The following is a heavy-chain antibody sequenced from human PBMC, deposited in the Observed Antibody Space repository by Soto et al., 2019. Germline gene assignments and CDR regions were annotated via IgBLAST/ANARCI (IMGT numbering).Heavy chain of an antibody. CDR2: IYPGDSDT. D-gene: IGHD6-19*01. CDR1: GYKVSTWHNFTSYW. Sequence: GESLKISCMGSGYKVSTWHNFTSYWIAWVRQMPGEGLEWMGIIYPGDSDTRYSPSFQGQVTISADKSISTAYLQWSSLKASDTAMYYCARPREAGKNYYGVDVWGQGTTVTVS. V-gene: IGHV5-51*01. CDR3: ARPREAGKNYYGVDV. J-gene: IGHJ6*02.